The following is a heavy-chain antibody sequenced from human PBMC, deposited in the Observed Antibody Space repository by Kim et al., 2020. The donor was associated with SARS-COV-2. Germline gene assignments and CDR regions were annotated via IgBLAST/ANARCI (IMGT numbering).Heavy chain of an antibody. CDR3: AKRLDIVLMVYAILYGDLAAPFDY. D-gene: IGHD2-8*01. J-gene: IGHJ4*02. V-gene: IGHV3-23*01. CDR1: GFTFSSYA. CDR2: ISGSGGST. Sequence: GGSLRLSCAASGFTFSSYAMSWVRQAPGKGLEWVSAISGSGGSTYYADSVKGRFTISRDNSKNTLYLQMNSLRAEDTAVYYCAKRLDIVLMVYAILYGDLAAPFDYWGQGTLVTVSS.